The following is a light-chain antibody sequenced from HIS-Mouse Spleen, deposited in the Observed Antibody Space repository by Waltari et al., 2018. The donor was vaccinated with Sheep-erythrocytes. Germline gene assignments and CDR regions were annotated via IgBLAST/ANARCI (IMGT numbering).Light chain of an antibody. CDR2: KDS. J-gene: IGLJ2*01. CDR1: ALPKQY. V-gene: IGLV3-25*03. Sequence: SYELTQPPSVSVSPGQTARITCSGDALPKQYAYWYQQKPGQAPVLLIYKDSERPSGSPERFSGSSAGTTVTLTIGGVQAEDEADYYGQSADSSGTYRVFGGGTKLTVL. CDR3: QSADSSGTYRV.